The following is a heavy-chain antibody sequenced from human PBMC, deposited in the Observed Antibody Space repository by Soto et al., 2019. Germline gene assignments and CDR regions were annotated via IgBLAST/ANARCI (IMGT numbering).Heavy chain of an antibody. J-gene: IGHJ4*02. D-gene: IGHD2-21*02. CDR2: IYYSGST. CDR1: GGSMNNYY. CDR3: ARLSILLGTRFDS. V-gene: IGHV4-59*01. Sequence: SETLSLTCSVSGGSMNNYYWSWIRQPPGKGLEYIGYIYYSGSTNYNSSLKSRVTISLDTSKNQFSLKLSSLTAADTAVYFCARLSILLGTRFDSWGQGTLVT.